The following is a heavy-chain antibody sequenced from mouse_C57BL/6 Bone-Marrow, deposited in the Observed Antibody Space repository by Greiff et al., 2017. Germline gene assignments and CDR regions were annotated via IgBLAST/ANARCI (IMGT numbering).Heavy chain of an antibody. V-gene: IGHV2-6*03. CDR3: DRAYGNYGYAMDY. D-gene: IGHD2-1*01. CDR1: GFSLTSYG. J-gene: IGHJ4*01. CDR2: IWSDGST. Sequence: VQLQQSGPGLVAPSQSLSITCTVSGFSLTSYGVHWVRQPPGKGLEWLVVIWSDGSTTYNSALKSRLSISKDNSKSQVFLKMNSLQTDDTAMYYCDRAYGNYGYAMDYWGQGTSVTVSS.